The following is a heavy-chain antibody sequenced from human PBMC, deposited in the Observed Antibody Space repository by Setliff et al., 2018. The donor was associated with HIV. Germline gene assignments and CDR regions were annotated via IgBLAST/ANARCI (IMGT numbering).Heavy chain of an antibody. D-gene: IGHD6-13*01. J-gene: IGHJ5*02. V-gene: IGHV1-2*02. Sequence: ASVKVSCKASGYSFTGYYMHWVRQAPGQGLGWMGWINPNSGGTQYAQKFQGRVTMTRDRAISTVYMELSRLRSDDTAVYYCARDFSGQQLVGGWFDPWGQGTLVTVSS. CDR1: GYSFTGYY. CDR2: INPNSGGT. CDR3: ARDFSGQQLVGGWFDP.